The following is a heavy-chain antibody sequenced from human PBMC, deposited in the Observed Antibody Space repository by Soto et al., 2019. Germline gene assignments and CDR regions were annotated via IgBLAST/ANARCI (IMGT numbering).Heavy chain of an antibody. CDR2: IYYSVVT. Sequence: QVQLQESGPGMVKPSETLSLTCTVSGASITSNYWTWIRQPPGEGLEWIGNIYYSVVTNYNPSLQSRVTISVDRSNNQSSLKPSSVTAADTAVYYCATGEGVNVLRFFDWFFWGRGTLVTVSS. D-gene: IGHD3-9*01. J-gene: IGHJ1*01. CDR1: GASITSNY. V-gene: IGHV4-59*01. CDR3: ATGEGVNVLRFFDWFF.